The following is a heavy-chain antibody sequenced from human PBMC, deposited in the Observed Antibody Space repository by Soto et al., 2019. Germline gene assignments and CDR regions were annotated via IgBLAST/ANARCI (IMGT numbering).Heavy chain of an antibody. V-gene: IGHV3-23*01. D-gene: IGHD6-13*01. Sequence: PGGSLRLSCAASGFTFSSYAMSWVRQAPGKGLEWVSAISGSGGSTYYADSVKGRFTISRDNSKNTLYQQMNSLRAEDTAVYYCAKRDVYSSSWYGDYYHGMDVWGQGTTVTVSS. CDR2: ISGSGGST. J-gene: IGHJ6*02. CDR3: AKRDVYSSSWYGDYYHGMDV. CDR1: GFTFSSYA.